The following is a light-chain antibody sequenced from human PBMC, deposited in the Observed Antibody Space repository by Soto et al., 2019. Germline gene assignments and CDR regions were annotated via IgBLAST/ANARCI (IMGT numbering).Light chain of an antibody. CDR3: SFYTTSSTYV. V-gene: IGLV2-14*01. CDR1: SSDVGNYIY. J-gene: IGLJ1*01. CDR2: EVS. Sequence: QSWLTQPASVSGSPGQSITISCTGTSSDVGNYIYVFWFQQHPGKAPKLIISEVSNRPSGVSSRFSGSKSGNTASLTISGLQAEDEAHYYCSFYTTSSTYVFGPGTQVNV.